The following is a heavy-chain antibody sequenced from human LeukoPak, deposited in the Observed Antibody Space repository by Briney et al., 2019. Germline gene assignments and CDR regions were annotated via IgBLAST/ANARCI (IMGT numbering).Heavy chain of an antibody. CDR2: TYYRSKWYN. Sequence: SQTLSLTCAISGDSVSSNSAAWNWIRQSPSRGLECLGRTYYRSKWYNDYAVSVKSRITINPDTSKNQFSLQLNSVTPEDTAVYYCARESQLVVPAATYFDYWGQGTLVTVSS. V-gene: IGHV6-1*01. CDR1: GDSVSSNSAA. J-gene: IGHJ4*02. D-gene: IGHD2-2*01. CDR3: ARESQLVVPAATYFDY.